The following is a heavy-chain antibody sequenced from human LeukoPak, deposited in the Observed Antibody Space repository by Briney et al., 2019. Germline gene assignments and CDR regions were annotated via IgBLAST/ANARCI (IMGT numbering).Heavy chain of an antibody. CDR3: AHDARSYRSYKYGAFDF. V-gene: IGHV3-30*18. CDR1: EFTFVDFG. CDR2: VSYDGFRP. D-gene: IGHD4/OR15-4a*01. Sequence: PGSSLRLCSAVFEFTFVDFGVRWIREDPGKGLEWVVVVSYDGFRPSYSDSVKGRFNDSRDTSKGTVSLQMDRLGIEDTATYYRAHDARSYRSYKYGAFDFWGQGTRVTVSA. J-gene: IGHJ4*02.